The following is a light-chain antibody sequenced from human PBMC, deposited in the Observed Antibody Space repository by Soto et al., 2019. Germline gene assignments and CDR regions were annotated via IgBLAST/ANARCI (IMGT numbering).Light chain of an antibody. J-gene: IGLJ2*01. CDR2: EAF. CDR1: SSDVGSDNV. CDR3: SSDSPTGVRL. Sequence: QSALTQPASVSGSPGQSITISCTGTSSDVGSDNVVSWYQHYPGKAPQLMIYEAFKRPSEVSERFSGSRSGNTASLTISGLQADDEADYYCSSDSPTGVRLFGGGTKLTVL. V-gene: IGLV2-23*01.